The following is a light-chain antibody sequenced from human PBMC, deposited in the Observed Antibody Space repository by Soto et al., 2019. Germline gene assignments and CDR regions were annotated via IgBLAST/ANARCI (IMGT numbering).Light chain of an antibody. J-gene: IGKJ1*01. CDR2: DAF. V-gene: IGKV3-15*01. CDR3: QQYNNWPET. Sequence: EILMTQSPATLSVSPGESATLSCRASQSISSNLAWYHHKPGQAPRLLIYDAFTRATGIPARFSGSGSGTEFTLTISSLQSEDFAVYYCQQYNNWPETFGQGTKVEIK. CDR1: QSISSN.